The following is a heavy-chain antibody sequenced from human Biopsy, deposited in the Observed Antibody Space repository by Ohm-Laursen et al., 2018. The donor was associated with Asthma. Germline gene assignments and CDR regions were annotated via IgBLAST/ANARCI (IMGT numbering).Heavy chain of an antibody. CDR2: IYSGGTS. Sequence: GSLRLSCVASGFTVSRDHMFWVRQAPGKGLEWVSVIYSGGTSDTADSVRGRFTISRDFYKNTLYLQMDSLRAEDTAVYYCARGDSSGWSHYYFDYWGQGTLVTVSS. CDR3: ARGDSSGWSHYYFDY. J-gene: IGHJ4*02. D-gene: IGHD6-19*01. CDR1: GFTVSRDH. V-gene: IGHV3-53*01.